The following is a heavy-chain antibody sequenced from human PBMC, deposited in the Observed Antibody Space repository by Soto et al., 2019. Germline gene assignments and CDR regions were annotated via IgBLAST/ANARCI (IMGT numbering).Heavy chain of an antibody. CDR2: IKSKTDGGTT. D-gene: IGHD6-13*01. CDR1: GFTFSNAW. J-gene: IGHJ4*02. Sequence: EVQLVESGGGLVKPGGSLRLSCAASGFTFSNAWMSWVRQAPGKGLEWVGRIKSKTDGGTTDYAAPVQGRFTISSDDSKNTLYLQMNSLKTEDAAVYYCTTEAGIAGAGAVNWGQGTLVTVSS. V-gene: IGHV3-15*01. CDR3: TTEAGIAGAGAVN.